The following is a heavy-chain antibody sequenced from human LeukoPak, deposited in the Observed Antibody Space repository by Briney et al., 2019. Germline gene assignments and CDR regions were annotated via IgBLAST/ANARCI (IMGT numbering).Heavy chain of an antibody. J-gene: IGHJ4*02. D-gene: IGHD5-24*01. CDR1: GFTFDKYF. V-gene: IGHV3-21*01. CDR2: ISGTSTYI. Sequence: GGSLRLSCATSGFTFDKYFIHWVRQAPGKGLDWVSSISGTSTYIDYADSVKGRFTISRDNAKTSLYLQMNSLRVEDTAVYYCVRDHQLRDPGCWGQGTLVTVSS. CDR3: VRDHQLRDPGC.